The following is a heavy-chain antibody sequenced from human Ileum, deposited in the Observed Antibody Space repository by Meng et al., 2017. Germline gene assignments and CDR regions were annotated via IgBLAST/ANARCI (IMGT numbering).Heavy chain of an antibody. D-gene: IGHD3-3*01. CDR1: GGTFSSYT. CDR3: ARSSLGWPFLPFDY. Sequence: QVQLVQSGAVVNKLGLSVKVPCKASGGTFSSYTISWVRQAPGQGFEWMGRIIPILGIANYAQKFQGRVTITADKSTSTAYMELSSLRSEDTAVYYCARSSLGWPFLPFDYWGQGTLVTVSS. CDR2: IIPILGIA. J-gene: IGHJ4*02. V-gene: IGHV1-69*02.